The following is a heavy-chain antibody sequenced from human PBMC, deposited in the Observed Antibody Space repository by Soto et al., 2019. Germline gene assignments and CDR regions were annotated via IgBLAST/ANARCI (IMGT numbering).Heavy chain of an antibody. D-gene: IGHD5-12*01. V-gene: IGHV4-59*08. CDR3: ARRYAPGLDY. J-gene: IGHJ4*02. CDR2: IYYSGST. CDR1: GFSISSYY. Sequence: SGTLTLTCAVSGFSISSYYWSWIRQPPGKGLEWVGYIYYSGSTIYNPSLKSRVTISVNTSKNQFTLKLSSETAADTAVYYCARRYAPGLDYGGQGTLATVS.